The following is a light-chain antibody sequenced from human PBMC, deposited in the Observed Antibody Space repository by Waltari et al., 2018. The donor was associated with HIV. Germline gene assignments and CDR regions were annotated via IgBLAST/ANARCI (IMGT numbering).Light chain of an antibody. CDR2: EVN. V-gene: IGLV2-23*02. CDR1: GSDVGNYNI. CDR3: CSYAGSNTVI. Sequence: SAMHQPASVSGSPGQSITISCTGTGSDVGNYNIGSRYQHHPGKVPKLMIYEVNKRPSGVSNRFSRSKSGNTASLTISGLQAEDEVDYYCCSYAGSNTVIFGGGTKVTVL. J-gene: IGLJ2*01.